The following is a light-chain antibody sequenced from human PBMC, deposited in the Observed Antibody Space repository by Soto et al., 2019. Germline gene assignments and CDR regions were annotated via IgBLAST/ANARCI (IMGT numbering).Light chain of an antibody. Sequence: ALTQPASVSGSPGQSITISCTGTSSDVGAYNSVSWYQQHPGKAPKLIIYDVSTRPSGISDRFSGSKSGNTASLTISGLQAEDESDYYCSSYTTSVTYVFGTGTKLTVL. CDR3: SSYTTSVTYV. CDR1: SSDVGAYNS. J-gene: IGLJ1*01. V-gene: IGLV2-14*01. CDR2: DVS.